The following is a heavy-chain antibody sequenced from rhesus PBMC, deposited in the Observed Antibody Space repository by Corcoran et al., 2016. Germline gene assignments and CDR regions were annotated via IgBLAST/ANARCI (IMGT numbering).Heavy chain of an antibody. V-gene: IGHV4-65*02. CDR3: ARRGGAYGFFDY. CDR1: GGSLSSSHW. CDR2: IGGSSATH. D-gene: IGHD5-36*01. Sequence: QVQLQESGPGLVKPSETLSLTCAVSGGSLSSSHWLSWIRQPPGKGLECIGNIGGSSATHYYNLSLKSRVTISKDTSKNQFSLKLSSVTAADTAVYYCARRGGAYGFFDYWGQGVLVTVSS. J-gene: IGHJ4*01.